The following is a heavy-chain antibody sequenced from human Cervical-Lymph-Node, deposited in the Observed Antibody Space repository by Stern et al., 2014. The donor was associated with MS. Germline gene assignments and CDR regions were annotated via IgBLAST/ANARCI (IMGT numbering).Heavy chain of an antibody. CDR1: GFTSGDYA. Sequence: VQLVESGGGLVKPGRSLRLSCTASGFTSGDYAMSWFRQAPGKGLEWVSFIRSKAYGGTTEYAASVKGRFTISRDDSKSIAYLQMNSLKTEDTAVYYCTMTTVTEYYYYGMDVWGQGTTVTVSS. V-gene: IGHV3-49*05. CDR2: IRSKAYGGTT. J-gene: IGHJ6*02. D-gene: IGHD4-17*01. CDR3: TMTTVTEYYYYGMDV.